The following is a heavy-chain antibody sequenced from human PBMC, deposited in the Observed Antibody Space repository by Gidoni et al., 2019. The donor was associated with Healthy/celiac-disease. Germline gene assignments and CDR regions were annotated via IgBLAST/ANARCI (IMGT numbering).Heavy chain of an antibody. J-gene: IGHJ4*02. V-gene: IGHV1-69-2*01. Sequence: EVQLVQSGAEVKKPGATVKISCKVSGYTFTDYYMHWVQQAPGKGLEWMGLVDPEDGETIYAEKFQGRVTITADTSTDTAYMELSSLRSEDTAMYYCATDLQVVVTATIIPSFDYWGQGTLVTVSS. CDR2: VDPEDGET. D-gene: IGHD2-21*02. CDR1: GYTFTDYY. CDR3: ATDLQVVVTATIIPSFDY.